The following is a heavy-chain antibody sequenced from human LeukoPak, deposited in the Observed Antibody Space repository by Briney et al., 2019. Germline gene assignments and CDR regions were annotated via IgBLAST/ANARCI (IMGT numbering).Heavy chain of an antibody. Sequence: GGSLRLSCTASGFTFSAYGMHWVRQAPGKGLEWVSFIRYDETYKYYADSVKGRFTISRDNSKNTLYLQMNSLRAEDTAVYYCARELNGYYDSSPVLWRAFDIWGQGTMVTVSS. J-gene: IGHJ3*02. CDR2: IRYDETYK. V-gene: IGHV3-30*02. CDR3: ARELNGYYDSSPVLWRAFDI. D-gene: IGHD3-22*01. CDR1: GFTFSAYG.